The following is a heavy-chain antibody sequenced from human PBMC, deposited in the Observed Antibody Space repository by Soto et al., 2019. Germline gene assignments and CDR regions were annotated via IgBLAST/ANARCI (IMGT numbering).Heavy chain of an antibody. D-gene: IGHD2-2*01. Sequence: PSETLSLTCTVSGGSISSGGYYWSWIRQHPGKGLEWIGYIYNSGSTYYKPSLKSRVTISVDTSKNQFSLKLSSVTAADTAVYYCARSSTSANYFDYWGQGTLVTVSS. CDR2: IYNSGST. J-gene: IGHJ4*02. V-gene: IGHV4-31*03. CDR1: GGSISSGGYY. CDR3: ARSSTSANYFDY.